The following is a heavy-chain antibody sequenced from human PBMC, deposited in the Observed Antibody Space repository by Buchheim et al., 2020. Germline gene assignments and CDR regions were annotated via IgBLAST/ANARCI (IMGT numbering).Heavy chain of an antibody. CDR2: INHSGNT. CDR3: ARGIQLWLALDY. J-gene: IGHJ4*02. D-gene: IGHD5-18*01. Sequence: QVQLQQWGAGLLKPSETLSLTCAVYGGSFSGYYWSWIRQPPGKGLEWIGEINHSGNTNYNPSLKSRVTISVDTSKNQFSLKLSSVTAADTAVYYCARGIQLWLALDYWGQGTL. V-gene: IGHV4-34*01. CDR1: GGSFSGYY.